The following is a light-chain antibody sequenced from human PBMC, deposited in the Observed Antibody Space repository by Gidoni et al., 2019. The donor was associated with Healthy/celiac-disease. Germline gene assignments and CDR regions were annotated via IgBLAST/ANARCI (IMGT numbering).Light chain of an antibody. V-gene: IGKV1-9*01. CDR2: AAS. CDR3: QQRSSSPLT. J-gene: IGKJ3*01. CDR1: QGISSY. Sequence: DIPLTQSPSFLSASVGDRVTITCRASQGISSYLAWYQQKPGKAPKLLIYAASTLQGGVPSRFSGSGSGTEFTLTISSLQPEDFATYSCQQRSSSPLTFGPGTKVEIK.